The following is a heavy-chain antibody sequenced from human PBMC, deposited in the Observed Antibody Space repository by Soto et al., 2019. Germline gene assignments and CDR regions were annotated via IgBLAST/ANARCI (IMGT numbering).Heavy chain of an antibody. CDR3: ARDQGFWSGYTIYNYGMDV. CDR1: GGSISSGDYY. D-gene: IGHD3-3*01. J-gene: IGHJ6*02. V-gene: IGHV4-30-4*01. CDR2: IYYSGST. Sequence: SETLSLTCTVSGGSISSGDYYRSWIRQPPGKGLEWIGYIYYSGSTYYNPSLKSRVTISVDTSKNQFSLKLSSVTAADTAVYYCARDQGFWSGYTIYNYGMDVWGQGTTVTVSS.